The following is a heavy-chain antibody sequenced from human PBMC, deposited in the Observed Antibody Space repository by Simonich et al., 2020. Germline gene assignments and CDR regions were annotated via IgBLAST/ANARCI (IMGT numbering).Heavy chain of an antibody. CDR3: ARGGLYFDY. CDR2: IYYRCST. CDR1: GGSISSYY. V-gene: IGHV4-59*01. J-gene: IGHJ4*02. Sequence: QVQLQESGPGLVKPSETLSLTCTVSGGSISSYYWRWIRQPPGKGLEWIGYIYYRCSTNYNPSLKSRVTISVDTAKNQFSLKLSSVTAADTAVYYCARGGLYFDYWGQGTLVTVSS. D-gene: IGHD2-15*01.